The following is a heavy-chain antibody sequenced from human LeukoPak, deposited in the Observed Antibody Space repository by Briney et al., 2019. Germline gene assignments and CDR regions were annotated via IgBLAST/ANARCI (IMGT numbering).Heavy chain of an antibody. V-gene: IGHV4-30-4*01. J-gene: IGHJ5*02. CDR2: MYYSGST. CDR3: ARPYYYDSRIDP. D-gene: IGHD3-22*01. CDR1: GGSISSGDYS. Sequence: SETLSLTCTVSGGSISSGDYSWSWIRQPPGKGLEWIAYMYYSGSTYYNPSLKSRVTMSADTSKNQFSLKLSSVTAADTAVYYCARPYYYDSRIDPWGQGILVTVSS.